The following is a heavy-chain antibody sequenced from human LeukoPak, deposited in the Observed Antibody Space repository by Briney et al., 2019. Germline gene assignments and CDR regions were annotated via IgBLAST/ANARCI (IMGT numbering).Heavy chain of an antibody. J-gene: IGHJ4*02. D-gene: IGHD6-13*01. CDR2: IKQDGSEK. CDR1: GFTFTSYW. CDR3: ARGGYSRDY. Sequence: GGSLRLSCAASGFTFTSYWMSWVRQAPGKGLEWVANIKQDGSEKYCVGSVKGRFTISRDNAKNSLYLQMNSLRAEDTAIYYCARGGYSRDYWGQGTLVTVSS. V-gene: IGHV3-7*03.